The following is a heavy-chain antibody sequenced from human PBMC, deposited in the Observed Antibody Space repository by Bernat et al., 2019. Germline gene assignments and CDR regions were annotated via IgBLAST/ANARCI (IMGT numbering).Heavy chain of an antibody. CDR3: ASHGGDPRRRYFDY. Sequence: VQLVQSGAEVKKPGSSVKVSCKASGGTFSSYAISWVRQAPGQGLEWMGGIIPIFGTANYAQKFQGRVTMTRNTSISTAYMALSSLRSEDTAVYYCASHGGDPRRRYFDYWGQGTLVTVSS. J-gene: IGHJ4*02. D-gene: IGHD3-16*01. CDR1: GGTFSSYA. CDR2: IIPIFGTA. V-gene: IGHV1-69*06.